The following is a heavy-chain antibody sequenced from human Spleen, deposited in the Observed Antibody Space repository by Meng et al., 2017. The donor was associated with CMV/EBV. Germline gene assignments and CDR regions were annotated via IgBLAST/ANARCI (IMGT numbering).Heavy chain of an antibody. CDR2: INCDGGGT. V-gene: IGHV1-46*01. D-gene: IGHD1-26*01. J-gene: IGHJ5*02. Sequence: SGSTFSRYYIHWVRQAPGQGLEWMGIINCDGGGTTYAQKFQARVTMTRDTSTNTVYMEVSSLRSEDTAVYYCARDPALVGASHLFDPWGQGTLVTVSS. CDR3: ARDPALVGASHLFDP. CDR1: GSTFSRYY.